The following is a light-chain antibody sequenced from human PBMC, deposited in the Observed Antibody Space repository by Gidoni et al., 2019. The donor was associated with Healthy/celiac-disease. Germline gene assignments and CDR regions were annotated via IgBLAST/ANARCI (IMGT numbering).Light chain of an antibody. CDR3: QQYNSYWT. Sequence: DIQMTQSPSTLSASVGDRVTITCRASQSISSWLAWYQQKPGKAPKILFYKSSSLESGVPSRFSGSGSGTEFTLTISSLQPDDFATYYGQQYNSYWTFGQGTKVEIK. J-gene: IGKJ1*01. CDR2: KSS. V-gene: IGKV1-5*03. CDR1: QSISSW.